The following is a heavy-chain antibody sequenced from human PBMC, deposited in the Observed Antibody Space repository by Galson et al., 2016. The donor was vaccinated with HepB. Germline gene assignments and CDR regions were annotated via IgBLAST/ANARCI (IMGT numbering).Heavy chain of an antibody. CDR2: ISDSGGST. D-gene: IGHD3-9*01. V-gene: IGHV3-23*01. Sequence: SLRLSCAASGYIFSSYSMNWVRQAPGKGLEWVSGISDSGGSTYFADPVMGRFTISRDNSKNTLYLQMNSLRAEDTAVYYCAKEGRDILTGYYNGDAFDIWGQGTMVTVSS. J-gene: IGHJ3*02. CDR3: AKEGRDILTGYYNGDAFDI. CDR1: GYIFSSYS.